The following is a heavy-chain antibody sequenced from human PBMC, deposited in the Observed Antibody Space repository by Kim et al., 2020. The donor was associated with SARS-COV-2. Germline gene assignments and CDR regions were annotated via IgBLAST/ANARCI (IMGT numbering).Heavy chain of an antibody. V-gene: IGHV3-23*01. CDR3: ANPRQPDY. D-gene: IGHD6-13*01. Sequence: GGSLRLSCVASGFTFSNYGMSWVRQAPGKGLEWVSGISGSGDTTTYADSVKGRFTISRDNSKNTLYLQMSSLRAEDMAIYYCANPRQPDYWGQGTLVTVSS. CDR1: GFTFSNYG. J-gene: IGHJ4*02. CDR2: ISGSGDTT.